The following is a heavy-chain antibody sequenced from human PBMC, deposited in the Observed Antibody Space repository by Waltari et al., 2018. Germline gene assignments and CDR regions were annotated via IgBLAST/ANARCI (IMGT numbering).Heavy chain of an antibody. D-gene: IGHD5-12*01. CDR3: ARAESYSDYDYSRLYFDW. Sequence: QVKLVESGGALVKPGGSLRLSCAASGFTFSAYYMSWFRQAPGKGLEWVSYISSNSGTAINYADSVIGRFTISRDNAKNSLYLQMNSLRVEDTAFYYCARAESYSDYDYSRLYFDWWGPGTLVTVSS. V-gene: IGHV3-11*04. J-gene: IGHJ4*02. CDR2: ISSNSGTAI. CDR1: GFTFSAYY.